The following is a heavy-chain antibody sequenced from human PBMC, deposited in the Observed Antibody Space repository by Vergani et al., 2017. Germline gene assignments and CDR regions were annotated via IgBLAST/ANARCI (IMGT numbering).Heavy chain of an antibody. V-gene: IGHV3-66*01. D-gene: IGHD1-26*01. Sequence: EVQLVESGGGVVQPGRSLRLSCAASGFTFSSYAMSWVRQAPGKGLEWVSVIYSGGSTYYADSGKGRFTISGDNSKNTRYLQMNTLRAEDTAVYYCARDFLPRAAKKKWELPPDYWGQGTLVTVSS. CDR2: IYSGGST. CDR3: ARDFLPRAAKKKWELPPDY. J-gene: IGHJ4*02. CDR1: GFTFSSYA.